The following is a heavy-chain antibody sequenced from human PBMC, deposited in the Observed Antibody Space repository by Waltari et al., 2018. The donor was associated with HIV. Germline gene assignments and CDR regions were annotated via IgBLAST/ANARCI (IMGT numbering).Heavy chain of an antibody. CDR2: IYYSGST. V-gene: IGHV4-39*07. D-gene: IGHD4-4*01. CDR3: ARDDSNSNCDY. CDR1: GGSISSSSYY. J-gene: IGHJ4*02. Sequence: QLQLQESGPGLVKPSETLSLTCTVSGGSISSSSYYWGWIRQPPGKGLEWIGSIYYSGSTYYNPSLKSRVTISVDTSKNQFSLKLSSVTAADTAVYYCARDDSNSNCDYWGQGTLVTVSS.